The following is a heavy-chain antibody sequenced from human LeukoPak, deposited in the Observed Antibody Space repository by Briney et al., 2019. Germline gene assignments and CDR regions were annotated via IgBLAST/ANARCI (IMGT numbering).Heavy chain of an antibody. D-gene: IGHD2-15*01. CDR3: VKEMVAATDY. CDR2: ISDGGVST. Sequence: GSLRLSCAASGFTFSSYAMSWVRQAPGKGLEWVSDISDGGVSTYYADSVKGRFTISRDNSKNTLYLQMSSLRAEDTAVYYCVKEMVAATDYWGQGTLVTVSS. V-gene: IGHV3-23*01. CDR1: GFTFSSYA. J-gene: IGHJ4*02.